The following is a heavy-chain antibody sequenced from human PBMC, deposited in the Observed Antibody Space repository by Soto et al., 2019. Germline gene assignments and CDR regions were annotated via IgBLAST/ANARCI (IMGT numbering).Heavy chain of an antibody. CDR1: GGSISSSSYY. Sequence: SETLSLTCTVSGGSISSSSYYWGWIRQPPGKGLEWIGSIYYSGSTYYNPSLKSRVTISVDTSKNQFSLKLSSVTAADTAVYYCAGSRVKSSYYYYYYMDVWGKGTTVT. V-gene: IGHV4-39*01. J-gene: IGHJ6*03. CDR3: AGSRVKSSYYYYYYMDV. D-gene: IGHD3-10*01. CDR2: IYYSGST.